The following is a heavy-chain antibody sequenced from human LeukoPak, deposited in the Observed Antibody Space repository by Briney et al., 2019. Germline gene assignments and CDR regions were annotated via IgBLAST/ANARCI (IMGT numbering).Heavy chain of an antibody. Sequence: PGGSLRLSCAASGFTFSSYWMSWVRQAPGKGLEWVANIKEDGGEKYSVDSVKGRFTISRDNATNSLYLEMNSLRSEDTAVYYCARGHYYGSGSYDAFDIWGQGTMVTVSS. CDR1: GFTFSSYW. V-gene: IGHV3-7*03. CDR2: IKEDGGEK. D-gene: IGHD3-10*01. J-gene: IGHJ3*02. CDR3: ARGHYYGSGSYDAFDI.